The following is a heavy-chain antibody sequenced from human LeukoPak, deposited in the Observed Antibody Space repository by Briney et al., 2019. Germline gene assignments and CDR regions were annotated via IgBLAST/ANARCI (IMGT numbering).Heavy chain of an antibody. CDR2: ISAYNGET. CDR3: ARIAERHLNYYFDY. D-gene: IGHD1-26*01. V-gene: IGHV1-18*01. Sequence: ASVMVSCKASGYTFNNFGISWVRQAPGQGLEWMGWISAYNGETNHAQKLQGRVTMTTDTSTTTASMELRSLRSDDTAVYYCARIAERHLNYYFDYWGQGTLVTVSS. J-gene: IGHJ4*02. CDR1: GYTFNNFG.